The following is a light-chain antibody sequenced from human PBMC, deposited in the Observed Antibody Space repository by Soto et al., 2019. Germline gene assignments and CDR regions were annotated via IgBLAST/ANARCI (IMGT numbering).Light chain of an antibody. CDR2: GAS. Sequence: EIVLTQSPGTLSLSPGERATLSCRASQSVSSTYLAWYQQKPGQAPRLLIYGASSRATGIPDRFSGSGSGTDFTLTISRLEPEDFAVYYCQQYGGSPLTFGGGTKG. J-gene: IGKJ4*01. V-gene: IGKV3-20*01. CDR1: QSVSSTY. CDR3: QQYGGSPLT.